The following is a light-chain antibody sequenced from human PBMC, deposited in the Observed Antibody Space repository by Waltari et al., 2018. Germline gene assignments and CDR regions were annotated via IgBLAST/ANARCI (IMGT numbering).Light chain of an antibody. CDR2: DAS. Sequence: EIVLTQSPGTLSLSPGERATLSCRASQSVGRYLAWYRQKPGQAPRLLIYDASSRATGIPDRFSGGGSGTDFSLTISRLEPEDFAAYHCQHYVSLPVTFGQGTKVEIK. J-gene: IGKJ1*01. V-gene: IGKV3-20*01. CDR3: QHYVSLPVT. CDR1: QSVGRY.